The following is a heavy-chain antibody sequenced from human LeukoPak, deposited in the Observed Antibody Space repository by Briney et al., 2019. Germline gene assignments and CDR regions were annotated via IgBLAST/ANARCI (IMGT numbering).Heavy chain of an antibody. CDR1: GGSISSYY. Sequence: SETLSLTCTVSGGSISSYYWGWIRQPPGKGLEWIGYIYYSGNTNYNSSLKSRVTTSVDTSKNQFSLKLSSVTAADTAVYYCARFYYGSGSYYLLDYWGQGTLVTVSS. CDR2: IYYSGNT. D-gene: IGHD3-10*01. V-gene: IGHV4-59*01. CDR3: ARFYYGSGSYYLLDY. J-gene: IGHJ4*02.